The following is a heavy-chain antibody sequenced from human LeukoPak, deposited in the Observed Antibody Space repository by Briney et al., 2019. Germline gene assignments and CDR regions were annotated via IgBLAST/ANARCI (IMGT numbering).Heavy chain of an antibody. J-gene: IGHJ4*02. CDR1: GLTFSTSA. CDR2: ISGSGVTT. D-gene: IGHD3-10*01. Sequence: GGSLRLSCGASGLTFSTSAMSWVRQAPGGGLEWVSGISGSGVTTYYADSVKGRFTISRDNSENTVYLQMDSLRAEDTALYYCAKMGSAPYYDHFDYFDYWGQGTLVTVSS. CDR3: AKMGSAPYYDHFDYFDY. V-gene: IGHV3-23*01.